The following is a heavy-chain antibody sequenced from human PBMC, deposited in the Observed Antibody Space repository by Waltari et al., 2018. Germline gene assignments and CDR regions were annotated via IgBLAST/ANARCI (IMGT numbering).Heavy chain of an antibody. CDR1: GYTFTSYG. CDR2: INTNTGNP. D-gene: IGHD5-12*01. Sequence: QVQLVQSGAEVKKPGASVKVSCKASGYTFTSYGISWVRQAPGQGLEWMGWINTNTGNPTYAQGFTGRFVFSLDTSVSTAYLQISSLKAEDTAVYYCARDEYSGYDYYFDYWGQGTLVTVSS. J-gene: IGHJ4*02. CDR3: ARDEYSGYDYYFDY. V-gene: IGHV7-4-1*02.